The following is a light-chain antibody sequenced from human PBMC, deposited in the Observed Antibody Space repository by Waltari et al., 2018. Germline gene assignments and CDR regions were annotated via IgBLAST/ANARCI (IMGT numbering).Light chain of an antibody. CDR1: QSVSNNF. Sequence: EIVLTQSPGTLSLSPGERATLSCRASQSVSNNFLNWYQQKPGLAPRLLIHGASSRATGIPDRFSGSGSGTDFTLTISRLEPEDFAVYYCQQYDGVVLTFGGGTKVEI. V-gene: IGKV3-20*01. CDR2: GAS. CDR3: QQYDGVVLT. J-gene: IGKJ4*01.